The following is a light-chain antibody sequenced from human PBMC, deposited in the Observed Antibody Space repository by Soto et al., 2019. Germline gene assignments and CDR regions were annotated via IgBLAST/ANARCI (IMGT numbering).Light chain of an antibody. CDR1: QSVSSSY. Sequence: EIVLTQSPGTLSLSPGERATLSCRASQSVSSSYLAWYQHKPGQPPRLLIYGASSRATGIPDRFSGSGSGTDFTLNITRLETEDFAVYYCQHYRTSFGGGTKVEIK. CDR2: GAS. J-gene: IGKJ4*01. V-gene: IGKV3-20*01. CDR3: QHYRTS.